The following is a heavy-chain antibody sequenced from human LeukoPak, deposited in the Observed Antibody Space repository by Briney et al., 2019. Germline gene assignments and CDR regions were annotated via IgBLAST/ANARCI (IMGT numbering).Heavy chain of an antibody. J-gene: IGHJ3*02. CDR1: GFTFSNFA. D-gene: IGHD3-22*01. Sequence: GGSLRLSCAASGFTFSNFAMHWVRQAPGKGLEWVAVISYDGDNEYYADSVKGQFTISRDNSKDRLYLQMNSLRPEDTAVYYCARETMIVVVNDAFDIWGQGTMVTVSS. CDR2: ISYDGDNE. CDR3: ARETMIVVVNDAFDI. V-gene: IGHV3-30-3*01.